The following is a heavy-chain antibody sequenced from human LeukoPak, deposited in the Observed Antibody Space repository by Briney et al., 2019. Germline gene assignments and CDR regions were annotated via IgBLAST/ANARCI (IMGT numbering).Heavy chain of an antibody. CDR3: ARGRGLRLGELYGY. D-gene: IGHD3-16*01. J-gene: IGHJ4*02. Sequence: ASVKVSCKASGYTFTSYDINWVRQATGQGLEWMGWMNPNSGNTGYAQKFQGRVTMTRNTSISTADMELSSLRSEDRAVYYCARGRGLRLGELYGYWGQGTLVTVSS. V-gene: IGHV1-8*01. CDR1: GYTFTSYD. CDR2: MNPNSGNT.